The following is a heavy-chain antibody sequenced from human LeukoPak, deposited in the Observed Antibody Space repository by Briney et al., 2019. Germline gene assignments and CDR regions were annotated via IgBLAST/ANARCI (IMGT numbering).Heavy chain of an antibody. D-gene: IGHD6-13*01. CDR3: AVLGGIAAAGIPLGWFDP. J-gene: IGHJ5*02. V-gene: IGHV1-2*02. CDR1: GYTFTSYG. CDR2: INPNSGGT. Sequence: ASVKVSCKASGYTFTSYGISWVRQAPGQGLEWMGWINPNSGGTNYAQKFQGRVTMTRDTSISTAYMELSRLRSDDTAVYYCAVLGGIAAAGIPLGWFDPWGQGTLVTVSS.